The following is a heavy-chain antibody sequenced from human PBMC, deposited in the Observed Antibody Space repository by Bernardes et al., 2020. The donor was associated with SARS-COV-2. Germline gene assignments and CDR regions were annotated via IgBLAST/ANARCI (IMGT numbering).Heavy chain of an antibody. V-gene: IGHV3-74*01. CDR3: AKDVTKFDILTGYLY. D-gene: IGHD3-9*01. CDR2: INTDGST. Sequence: GGSLRLSCAASRFTFSSYWMHWVRQAPGKGLVWVSRINTDGSTYYADSVKGRFTISRDNSKNTLYLQMNSLRAEDTAVYYCAKDVTKFDILTGYLYWGQGTLVTVSS. J-gene: IGHJ4*02. CDR1: RFTFSSYW.